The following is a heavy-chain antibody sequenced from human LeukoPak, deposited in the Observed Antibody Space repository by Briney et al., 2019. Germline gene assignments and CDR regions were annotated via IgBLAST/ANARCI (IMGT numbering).Heavy chain of an antibody. J-gene: IGHJ5*02. CDR2: INHSGST. CDR3: ARHRVVTAIRINWFDP. CDR1: GGSFSGYY. Sequence: SETLSLTCAVYGGSFSGYYWSWIRQPPGKGLEWIGEINHSGSTNYNPSLKSRVTISVDTSKNQFSLKLSAVTAADTAVYYCARHRVVTAIRINWFDPWGQGTLVTVSS. D-gene: IGHD2-21*02. V-gene: IGHV4-34*01.